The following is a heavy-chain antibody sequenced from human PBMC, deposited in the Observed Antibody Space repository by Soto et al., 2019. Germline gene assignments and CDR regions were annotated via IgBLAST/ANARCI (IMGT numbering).Heavy chain of an antibody. J-gene: IGHJ6*01. Sequence: GESLKISCKASGYSFTSYWSGRVRQTPGKGLEWMGIILPDDADTRYSPSFEGHVTISADRPTNTAFLHLRRLEATDTAKYFCARKGFRKQYLYAPEVWGEGTQVTVSS. CDR3: ARKGFRKQYLYAPEV. V-gene: IGHV5-51*04. D-gene: IGHD3-16*01. CDR2: ILPDDADT. CDR1: GYSFTSYW.